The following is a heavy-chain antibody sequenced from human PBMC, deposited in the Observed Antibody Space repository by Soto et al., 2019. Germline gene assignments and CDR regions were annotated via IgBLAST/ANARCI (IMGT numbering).Heavy chain of an antibody. V-gene: IGHV4-59*01. CDR1: GGSISSYY. CDR2: IYYSGST. J-gene: IGHJ6*02. Sequence: SETLSLTCTVSGGSISSYYWSWIRQPPGKGLEWIGYIYYSGSTNYNPSLKSRVTISVDTSKNQFSLKLSSVTAADTAVYYCARDYRGEYYYYGMDVWGQGTTVTVSS. CDR3: ARDYRGEYYYYGMDV. D-gene: IGHD3-16*02.